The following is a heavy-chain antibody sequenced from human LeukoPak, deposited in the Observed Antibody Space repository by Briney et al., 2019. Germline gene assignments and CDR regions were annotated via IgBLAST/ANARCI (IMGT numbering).Heavy chain of an antibody. Sequence: GESLRISCKGSGCSFTNYWISWVRQMPGKGLEWMGRIDPSDSYTDYSPSFQGHVTISVDKSINTAYLQWSSLTASDTAMYYCARSYSGYDYLDYWGQGTLVTVSS. CDR1: GCSFTNYW. CDR2: IDPSDSYT. CDR3: ARSYSGYDYLDY. J-gene: IGHJ4*02. V-gene: IGHV5-10-1*01. D-gene: IGHD5-12*01.